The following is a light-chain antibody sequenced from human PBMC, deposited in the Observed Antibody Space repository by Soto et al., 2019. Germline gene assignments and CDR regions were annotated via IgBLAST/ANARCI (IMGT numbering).Light chain of an antibody. CDR1: QSVTTQ. CDR2: GAS. J-gene: IGKJ1*01. Sequence: IVLTQSPGPLSLSPGERATLSCRSSQSVTTQLAWYQQKPGQAPRLIIHGASSRATGVPDRITGSGSGTDFTLTISSLEPEDSAVYYCQQRSNWPPWTFGQGTKVDIK. V-gene: IGKV3-11*01. CDR3: QQRSNWPPWT.